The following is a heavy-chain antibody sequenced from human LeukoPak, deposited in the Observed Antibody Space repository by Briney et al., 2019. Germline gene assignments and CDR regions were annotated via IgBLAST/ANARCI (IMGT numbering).Heavy chain of an antibody. CDR2: IYSGGST. CDR3: ARGELAKDGYNSPIYYYYGMDV. D-gene: IGHD5-24*01. V-gene: IGHV3-53*01. Sequence: GGSLRLSCAAPGFTVSSNYMSCVRQAPGKGLEWVSVIYSGGSTYYADSVKGRFTISRDNSKNTLYLQMNSLRAEDTAAYYCARGELAKDGYNSPIYYYYGMDVWGQGITATVSS. J-gene: IGHJ6*02. CDR1: GFTVSSNY.